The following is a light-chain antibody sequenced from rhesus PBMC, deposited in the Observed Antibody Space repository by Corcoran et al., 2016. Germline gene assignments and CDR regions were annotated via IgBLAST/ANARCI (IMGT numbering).Light chain of an antibody. CDR2: ETS. CDR3: QQYYNTPYS. CDR1: QVISND. V-gene: IGKV1-25*01. Sequence: DIQMTQSPSSLSASVGDRVTITCRASQVISNDLAWYQQQPGETPKLLIFETSSLQSGIPSRFSGSGSGTDFTLTISSLQSEDFATDYCQQYYNTPYSFGQGTKVEIK. J-gene: IGKJ2*01.